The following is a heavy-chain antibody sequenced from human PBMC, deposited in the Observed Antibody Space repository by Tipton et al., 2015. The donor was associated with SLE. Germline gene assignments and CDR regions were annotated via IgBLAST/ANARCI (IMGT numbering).Heavy chain of an antibody. CDR1: GFTFSSYA. D-gene: IGHD3-10*01. CDR3: AKSSTGGSGVYYYYGMDV. V-gene: IGHV3-23*03. Sequence: SLRLSCAASGFTFSSYAMSWVRQAPGKGLEWVSVIHSGGSTYYADSVKGRFTISRYNSKNTLNLQMNSLRAEDTAVYYCAKSSTGGSGVYYYYGMDVWGQGTTVTVSS. CDR2: IHSGGST. J-gene: IGHJ6*02.